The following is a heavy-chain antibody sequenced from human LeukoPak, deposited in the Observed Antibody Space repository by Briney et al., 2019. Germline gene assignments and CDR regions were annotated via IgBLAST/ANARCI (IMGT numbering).Heavy chain of an antibody. CDR3: ARTRDLGPDY. D-gene: IGHD1-26*01. CDR2: TYYRSKWYY. CDR1: GDSVSSNSAA. J-gene: IGHJ4*02. Sequence: SQTLSLTCAVSGDSVSSNSAAWNWIRQSPSRGLEWLGRTYYRSKWYYHYAVSVKSRITINPDTSRNQFSLQLNSVTPEDTAVYFCARTRDLGPDYWGQGSLVTVSS. V-gene: IGHV6-1*01.